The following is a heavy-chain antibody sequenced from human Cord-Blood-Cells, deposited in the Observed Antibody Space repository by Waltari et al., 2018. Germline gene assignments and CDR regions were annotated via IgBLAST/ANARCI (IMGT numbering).Heavy chain of an antibody. CDR3: ARDSGRNSNFDY. CDR2: IKQDGSEK. D-gene: IGHD3-10*01. V-gene: IGHV3-7*01. J-gene: IGHJ4*02. CDR1: GFTFSSYW. Sequence: EVQLVESGGGLVQPGGSLRLSCAAAGFTFSSYWMSWVRQAPGKGLEWVANIKQDGSEKYYVDSVKGRFTISRDNAKNSLYLQMNSLRAEDTAVYYWARDSGRNSNFDYWGQGTLVTVSS.